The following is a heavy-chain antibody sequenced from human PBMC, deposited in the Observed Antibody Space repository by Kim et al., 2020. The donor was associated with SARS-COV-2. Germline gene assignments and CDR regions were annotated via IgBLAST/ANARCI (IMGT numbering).Heavy chain of an antibody. Sequence: GGSLRLSCAASGFTFSSYGMTWVRQAPGKGLEWVSGISGSGHSTFYADSVKGRFSISRDNSRNTVYLQMNSLRAEDTAVYYCAKLIGNTPSDYWGQGTLV. V-gene: IGHV3-23*01. J-gene: IGHJ4*02. CDR1: GFTFSSYG. CDR3: AKLIGNTPSDY. CDR2: ISGSGHST. D-gene: IGHD1-7*01.